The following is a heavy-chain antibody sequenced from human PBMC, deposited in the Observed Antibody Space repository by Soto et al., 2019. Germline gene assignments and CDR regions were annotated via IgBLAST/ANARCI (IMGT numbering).Heavy chain of an antibody. D-gene: IGHD3-3*01. CDR3: ARGVMGYDFWSGYYTIRYGMDV. V-gene: IGHV3-11*01. Sequence: GGSLRLSCAASGFTFSDYYMSWIRQAPGKGLEWVSYISSSGSTIYYADSVKGRFTISRDNAKNSLYLQMNSLRAEDTAVYYCARGVMGYDFWSGYYTIRYGMDVWGQGTTVTV. CDR2: ISSSGSTI. J-gene: IGHJ6*02. CDR1: GFTFSDYY.